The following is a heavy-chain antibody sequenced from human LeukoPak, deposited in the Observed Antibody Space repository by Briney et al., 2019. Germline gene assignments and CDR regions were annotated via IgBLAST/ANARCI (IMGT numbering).Heavy chain of an antibody. V-gene: IGHV3-21*06. CDR3: ARKQNRVRGVSDFDY. CDR1: GYAFSDHN. CDR2: ITSSSSYI. Sequence: PGGSLRLSCAASGYAFSDHNMNWVRQAPGRALEWVASITSSSSYIYYSDSVRGRFTISRDNAKHSLFLHLNGLTAEDTAAYYCARKQNRVRGVSDFDYWGQGTLVTVSS. J-gene: IGHJ4*02. D-gene: IGHD3-10*01.